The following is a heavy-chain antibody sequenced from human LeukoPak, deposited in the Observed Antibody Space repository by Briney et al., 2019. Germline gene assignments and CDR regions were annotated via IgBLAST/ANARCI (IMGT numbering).Heavy chain of an antibody. D-gene: IGHD3-22*01. CDR3: ARGDYYDSSGLI. J-gene: IGHJ3*02. CDR1: GGSISSYY. CDR2: IYYSGST. V-gene: IGHV4-59*01. Sequence: SETLSLTCTVSGGSISSYYWSWIRQPPGKGLEWIGDIYYSGSTNYNPSLKSRVTISVDRSKNQFSLKLSSVTAADTAVYYCARGDYYDSSGLIWGQGTMVTVSS.